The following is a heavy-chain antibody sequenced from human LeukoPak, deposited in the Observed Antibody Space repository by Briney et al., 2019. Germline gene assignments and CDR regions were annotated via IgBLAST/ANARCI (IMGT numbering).Heavy chain of an antibody. CDR3: ARLRLITMARGSWFDP. CDR2: INPNSGGT. Sequence: ASVKVSCKASGYTFTGYYMHWVRQAPGQGLEWMGWINPNSGGTNYAQKFQGRVTMTRDTSISTAYMELSRLRSDDTAVYYCARLRLITMARGSWFDPWGQGTLVTVSS. V-gene: IGHV1-2*02. D-gene: IGHD3-10*01. CDR1: GYTFTGYY. J-gene: IGHJ5*02.